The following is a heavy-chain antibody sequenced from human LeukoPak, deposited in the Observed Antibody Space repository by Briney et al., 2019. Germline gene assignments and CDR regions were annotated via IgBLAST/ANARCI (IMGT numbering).Heavy chain of an antibody. J-gene: IGHJ3*02. CDR2: IRYDGSKK. CDR3: ARDYYDSSGSNAFDI. V-gene: IGHV3-30*02. Sequence: GGSPRLSLAAAGCTFISYGIHLVGQSPAHGLALVAFIRYDGSKKKYAGSVKGRFTISRDNAKNSLYLQMNSLRAEDTAVYYCARDYYDSSGSNAFDIWGQGTMVTVSS. CDR1: GCTFISYG. D-gene: IGHD3-22*01.